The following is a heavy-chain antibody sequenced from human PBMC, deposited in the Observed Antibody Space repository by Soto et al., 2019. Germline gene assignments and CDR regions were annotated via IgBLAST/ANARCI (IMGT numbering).Heavy chain of an antibody. D-gene: IGHD2-2*02. CDR1: GYTFTKYG. CDR3: SRARYCTSPSCYNHYYYGMDI. V-gene: IGHV1-18*04. CDR2: IGVYNGKT. Sequence: QEQLVQSGGEVKKPGASVRVSCKASGYTFTKYGITWVRQAPGQGLEWMGWIGVYNGKTNYARKLQCRVIMTADTSASTADMELRSLRSDDTAVYYCSRARYCTSPSCYNHYYYGMDIWGQGTTVSVSS. J-gene: IGHJ6*02.